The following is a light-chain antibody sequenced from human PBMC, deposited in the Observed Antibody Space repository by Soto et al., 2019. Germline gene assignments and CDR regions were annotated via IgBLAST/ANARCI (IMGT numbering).Light chain of an antibody. J-gene: IGKJ2*01. CDR1: QTFTNNY. Sequence: EIVLMQSPGTLSLSPGERAILSCRASQTFTNNYLAWYQQKPGQAPRLLIYGASSRATGIPDRFSGSGSGTDFTLIISGLEPEDSAVYYCQQYGSSPYTFGQGTKLEIK. CDR3: QQYGSSPYT. V-gene: IGKV3-20*01. CDR2: GAS.